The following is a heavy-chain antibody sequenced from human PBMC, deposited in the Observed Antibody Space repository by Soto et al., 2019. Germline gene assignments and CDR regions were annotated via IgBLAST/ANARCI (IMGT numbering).Heavy chain of an antibody. V-gene: IGHV1-18*01. CDR3: ARDWYYYGSGSYPHWFDP. J-gene: IGHJ5*02. CDR1: GYTFTSYG. D-gene: IGHD3-10*01. Sequence: ASVKVSCKASGYTFTSYGISWVRRAPGQGLEWMGWISAYNGNTNYAQKLQGRVTMTTDTSTSTAYMELRSLRSDDTAVYYCARDWYYYGSGSYPHWFDPWGQGTLVTVSS. CDR2: ISAYNGNT.